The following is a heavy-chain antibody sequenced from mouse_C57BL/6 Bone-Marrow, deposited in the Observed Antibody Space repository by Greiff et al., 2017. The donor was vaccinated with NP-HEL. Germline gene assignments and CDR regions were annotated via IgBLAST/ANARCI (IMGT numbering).Heavy chain of an antibody. J-gene: IGHJ4*01. Sequence: VQLQQSGPELVKPGASVKISCKASGYSFTSYYIHWVKQRPGQGLEWIGWIYPGSGNTKYNEKFKGKATLTADTSSSTAYMQLSSLTSEDSAVYYCAKLYYYGSSGYYAMDYWGQGTSVTVSS. CDR3: AKLYYYGSSGYYAMDY. D-gene: IGHD1-1*01. CDR1: GYSFTSYY. V-gene: IGHV1-66*01. CDR2: IYPGSGNT.